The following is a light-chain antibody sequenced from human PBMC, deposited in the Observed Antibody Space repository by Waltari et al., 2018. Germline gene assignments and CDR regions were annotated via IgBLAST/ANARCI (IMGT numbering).Light chain of an antibody. CDR2: DVN. V-gene: IGLV2-14*03. CDR3: CSQSSYNGVI. J-gene: IGLJ2*01. Sequence: QSALSQPASVSGSPGQSITISCTGSSSDVGGDDSVSWYQDHPGPAPKVIIYDVNNRPSGVSDRFSGSKSGTTASLTISGLQAEDEANYYCCSQSSYNGVIFGGGTKLTVL. CDR1: SSDVGGDDS.